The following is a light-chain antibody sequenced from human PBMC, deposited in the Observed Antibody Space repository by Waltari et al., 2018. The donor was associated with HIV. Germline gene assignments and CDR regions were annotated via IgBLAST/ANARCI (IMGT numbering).Light chain of an antibody. CDR1: SSDIGLYNF. CDR2: EFS. V-gene: IGLV2-8*01. CDR3: FSYAGNNYLL. J-gene: IGLJ2*01. Sequence: QSALTQPPSASGSPGQSVTISCAGTSSDIGLYNFVSWYQHHPGKAPKPMISEFSRRPSGVPVRFSGSKSGNTASLTVSGLQAEDEAAYYCFSYAGNNYLLFGGGTKLTVL.